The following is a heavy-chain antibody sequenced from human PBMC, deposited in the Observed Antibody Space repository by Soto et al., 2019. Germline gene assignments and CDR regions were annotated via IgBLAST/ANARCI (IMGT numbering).Heavy chain of an antibody. CDR2: IIPIFGTA. CDR1: GGTFSRYA. D-gene: IGHD6-19*01. CDR3: ARLEGIALAGTGGMDV. J-gene: IGHJ6*02. V-gene: IGHV1-69*06. Sequence: QVQLVQSGAEVKKPGSSVKVSCKASGGTFSRYAISWVRQAPGQGIEWMGGIIPIFGTANYAQKFQGRVTITRDTSSRKAYMELRRLRSEDTAVYYCARLEGIALAGTGGMDVWGQGTTGTGSS.